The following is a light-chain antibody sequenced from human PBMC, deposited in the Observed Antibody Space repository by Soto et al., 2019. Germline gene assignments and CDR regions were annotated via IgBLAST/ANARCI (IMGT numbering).Light chain of an antibody. V-gene: IGLV2-14*01. CDR3: SSYTSSSPPVV. CDR1: SSDVGGYNY. CDR2: DVS. J-gene: IGLJ2*01. Sequence: QSALTQPASVSGSPGQSITISCTGTSSDVGGYNYVSWYQQHPGKAPKLMIYDVSNRPPGVSNRFSGSKSGNTASLTISGLQAEDEADYYCSSYTSSSPPVVFGGGTQLTVL.